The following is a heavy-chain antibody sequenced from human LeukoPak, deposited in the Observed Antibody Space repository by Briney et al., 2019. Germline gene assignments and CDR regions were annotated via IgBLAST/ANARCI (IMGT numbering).Heavy chain of an antibody. Sequence: GASVKVSCKASEYTFTAYYMHWVRQAPGQGLEWMGWINPNSGDTNYAQEFQGRVTMTRDTSISTAYMDLNTLTSDDTAVYYCAREGYSSSWRGYYLDFWGQGTLVTVSS. CDR3: AREGYSSSWRGYYLDF. CDR1: EYTFTAYY. D-gene: IGHD6-13*01. CDR2: INPNSGDT. J-gene: IGHJ4*02. V-gene: IGHV1-2*02.